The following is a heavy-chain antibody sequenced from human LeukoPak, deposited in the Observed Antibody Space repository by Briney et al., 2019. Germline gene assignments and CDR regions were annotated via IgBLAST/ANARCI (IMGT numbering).Heavy chain of an antibody. Sequence: PGTSLRLSCAASGFTFSSYDMHWVRRAPGKGLEWVASIWHDGNRKYHADSVEGRFTISRDNSKNTVYVQMNSLRADGTAVYYCTRAAGITGTSRDNWFDPWGQGTLVIVSS. CDR3: TRAAGITGTSRDNWFDP. D-gene: IGHD1/OR15-1a*01. CDR1: GFTFSSYD. J-gene: IGHJ5*02. CDR2: IWHDGNRK. V-gene: IGHV3-33*01.